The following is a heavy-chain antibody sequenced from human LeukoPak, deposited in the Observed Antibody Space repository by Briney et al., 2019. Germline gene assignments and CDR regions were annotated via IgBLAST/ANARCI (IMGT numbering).Heavy chain of an antibody. D-gene: IGHD2-2*03. Sequence: SETLSLTCTVSGGSISSGGYYWSWIRQPPGKGLEWIGYIYHSGSTYYNPSFESRVTISVDRSKNQFSLKLSSVTAADTAVYYCAREDGYCSSTSCPGYFQHWGQGTLVTVSS. CDR2: IYHSGST. V-gene: IGHV4-30-2*01. CDR1: GGSISSGGYY. J-gene: IGHJ1*01. CDR3: AREDGYCSSTSCPGYFQH.